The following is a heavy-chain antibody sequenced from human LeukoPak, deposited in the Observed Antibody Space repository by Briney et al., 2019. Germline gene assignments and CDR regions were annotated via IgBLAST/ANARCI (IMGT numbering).Heavy chain of an antibody. CDR2: MNPNSDNT. CDR3: ARRGYSSSWTYYYYYYGMDV. J-gene: IGHJ6*02. D-gene: IGHD6-13*01. CDR1: GYTFTSYD. V-gene: IGHV1-8*01. Sequence: ASVKVSCKASGYTFTSYDINWVRQATGQGLEWMGWMNPNSDNTGYAQKFQGRVTMTRNTSISTAYMELSSLRSEDTAVYYCARRGYSSSWTYYYYYYGMDVWGQGTTVTVSS.